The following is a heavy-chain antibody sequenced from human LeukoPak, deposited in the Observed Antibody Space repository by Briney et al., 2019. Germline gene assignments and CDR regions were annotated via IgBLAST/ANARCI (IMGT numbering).Heavy chain of an antibody. CDR3: ARGAGSYSEIFDY. Sequence: GSLRLSCAASGFTFSNAWMSWVRQAPGKGLEWVAFIRYDGSNKYYADSVKGRFTISRDNSKNTLYLQMNSLRAEDTAVYYCARGAGSYSEIFDYWGQGTLVTVSS. V-gene: IGHV3-30*02. CDR2: IRYDGSNK. D-gene: IGHD1-26*01. J-gene: IGHJ4*02. CDR1: GFTFSNAW.